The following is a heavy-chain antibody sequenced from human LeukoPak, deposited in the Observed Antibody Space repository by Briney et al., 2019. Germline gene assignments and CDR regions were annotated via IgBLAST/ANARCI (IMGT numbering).Heavy chain of an antibody. Sequence: ASVKVSCKASGYTFTSYYMHWVRQAPGQGLEWMGIINPSGGDTSYAQKFQGRLTMTTDTSTNTAYMELRSLRSDDTAVYYCARGTKFKYGSSWYGNLDSWGQGTLVTVSS. CDR3: ARGTKFKYGSSWYGNLDS. CDR1: GYTFTSYY. V-gene: IGHV1-46*01. J-gene: IGHJ4*02. D-gene: IGHD6-13*01. CDR2: INPSGGDT.